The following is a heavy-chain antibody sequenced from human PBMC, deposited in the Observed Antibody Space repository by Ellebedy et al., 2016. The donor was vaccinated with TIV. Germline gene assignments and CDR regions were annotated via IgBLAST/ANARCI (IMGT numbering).Heavy chain of an antibody. CDR2: IYSGGTT. CDR3: ARDLTTARGVIEY. CDR1: GFTVNSIY. V-gene: IGHV3-53*01. Sequence: GESLKISCAESGFTVNSIYMSWVRQAPGKGLECVSVIYSGGTTYYADSVKGRFTLSRDNSKNTVFLEMNSLRAEDTGVYYCARDLTTARGVIEYWGQGALVTVSS. D-gene: IGHD3-10*01. J-gene: IGHJ4*02.